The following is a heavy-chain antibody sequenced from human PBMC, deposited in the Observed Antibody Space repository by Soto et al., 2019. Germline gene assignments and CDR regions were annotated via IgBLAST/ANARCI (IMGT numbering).Heavy chain of an antibody. Sequence: GGSLRLSCVASGFTLSSYSMSWVRQAPGKGLEWVSGFRAGGDDGTTYYADSVKGRFTISRDNSKNTLFLQMNSLRAEDTAIYYCAKKVNSGSGSQYFDYFGQGTLVTVSS. V-gene: IGHV3-23*01. CDR3: AKKVNSGSGSQYFDY. D-gene: IGHD3-10*01. CDR1: GFTLSSYS. J-gene: IGHJ4*02. CDR2: FRAGGDDGTT.